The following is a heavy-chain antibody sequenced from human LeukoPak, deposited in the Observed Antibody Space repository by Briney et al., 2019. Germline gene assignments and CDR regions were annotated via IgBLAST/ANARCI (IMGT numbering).Heavy chain of an antibody. J-gene: IGHJ6*03. Sequence: PGGSLRLSCAASGFTFSSYGMHWVRQAPGKGLEWVAVIWYGGSNKYYADSVKGRFTISRDNSKNTLYLQMNSLRAEDTAVYYCAKEEADSYGSSEYYYYYMDVWGKGTTVTVSS. V-gene: IGHV3-30*02. CDR2: IWYGGSNK. CDR3: AKEEADSYGSSEYYYYYMDV. CDR1: GFTFSSYG. D-gene: IGHD5-18*01.